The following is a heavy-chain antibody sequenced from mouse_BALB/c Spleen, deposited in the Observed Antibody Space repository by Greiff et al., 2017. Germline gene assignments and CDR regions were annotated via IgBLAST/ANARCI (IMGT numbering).Heavy chain of an antibody. Sequence: EVQLVESGGGLVQPGGSLKLSCAASGFDFSRYWMSWVRQAPGKGLEWIGEINPDSSTINYTPSLKDKFIISRDNAKNTLYLQMSKVRSEDTALYYCARPGSSGFYAMDYWGQGTSVTVSS. CDR1: GFDFSRYW. J-gene: IGHJ4*01. CDR2: INPDSSTI. CDR3: ARPGSSGFYAMDY. V-gene: IGHV4-1*02. D-gene: IGHD3-1*01.